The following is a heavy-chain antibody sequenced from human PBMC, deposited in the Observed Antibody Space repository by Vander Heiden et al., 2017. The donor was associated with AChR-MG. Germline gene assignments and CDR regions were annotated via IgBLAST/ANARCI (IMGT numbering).Heavy chain of an antibody. V-gene: IGHV4-34*01. CDR1: GGSFSGYY. J-gene: IGHJ6*03. CDR3: ARGYSYGYRYYYYMDV. Sequence: QVQLQQWGAGLLKPSETLFLTCAVYGGSFSGYYWRWIRQPPGKGLEWIGEINHSGSTNYNPSLKSRVTISVDTSKNQFSLKLSSVTAADTAVYYCARGYSYGYRYYYYMDVWGKGTTVTVSS. D-gene: IGHD5-18*01. CDR2: INHSGST.